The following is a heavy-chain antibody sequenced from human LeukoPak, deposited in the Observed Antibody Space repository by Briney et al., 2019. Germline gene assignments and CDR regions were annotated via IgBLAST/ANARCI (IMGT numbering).Heavy chain of an antibody. CDR3: ARHSYGDVYYLDF. J-gene: IGHJ4*02. D-gene: IGHD4-17*01. CDR1: GGSVGDYY. Sequence: SETLSLTCSVSGGSVGDYYWSWIRQSPGKGLEWIGYFYSGSSRFNPSLKSRVAISVDTSNNQFYLKLTSVTAADTAVYYCARHSYGDVYYLDFWGQGTLVTVSS. CDR2: FYSGSS. V-gene: IGHV4-59*08.